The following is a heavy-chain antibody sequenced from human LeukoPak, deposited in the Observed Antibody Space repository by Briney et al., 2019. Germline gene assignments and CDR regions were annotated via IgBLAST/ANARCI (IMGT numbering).Heavy chain of an antibody. Sequence: GGSLRLSCAASGFTFSSYGMSWVRQAPGKGLEWVSAISGSGGSTYYTDSVKGRFTISRDNSKNTLYLQMNSLRAEDTAVYYCAKEGGYGELSSYFDYWGQGTLVTVSS. CDR2: ISGSGGST. CDR3: AKEGGYGELSSYFDY. J-gene: IGHJ4*02. D-gene: IGHD3-16*02. V-gene: IGHV3-23*01. CDR1: GFTFSSYG.